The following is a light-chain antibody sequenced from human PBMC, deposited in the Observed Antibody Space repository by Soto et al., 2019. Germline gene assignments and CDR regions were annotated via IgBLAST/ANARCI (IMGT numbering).Light chain of an antibody. Sequence: QSALTQPASVSGSPGQSITISCTGTSSDVGGYNYVSWYQQHPGKAPKLMIYDVSNRPSGVSNRFSGSKSGNTDSLTISGLQAEDEADYYCSSYTSSILYVFGTGTKLTVL. CDR1: SSDVGGYNY. J-gene: IGLJ1*01. CDR3: SSYTSSILYV. CDR2: DVS. V-gene: IGLV2-14*01.